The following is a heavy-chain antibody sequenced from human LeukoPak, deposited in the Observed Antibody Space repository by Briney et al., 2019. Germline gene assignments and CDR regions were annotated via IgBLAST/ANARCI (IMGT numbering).Heavy chain of an antibody. V-gene: IGHV4-38-2*02. CDR2: IYYGGT. CDR3: ARDDYSNYGHY. J-gene: IGHJ4*02. D-gene: IGHD4-11*01. Sequence: SETLSLTSAVSRYSIISGYHWAWIRQPPGKGLEWIGMIYYGGTNYNPSLRGRVTILMHTSKNQFSREMSSVTALYTAVYFCARDDYSNYGHYGGQGKLVSASS. CDR1: RYSIISGYH.